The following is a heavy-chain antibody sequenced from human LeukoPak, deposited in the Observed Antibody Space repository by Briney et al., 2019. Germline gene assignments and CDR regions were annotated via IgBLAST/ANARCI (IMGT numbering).Heavy chain of an antibody. D-gene: IGHD2-15*01. CDR3: ARDSKERGSDY. J-gene: IGHJ4*02. Sequence: GRSLRLSCAASGFTFSSYGMNWVRQAPGKGLEWVAVIWYDGSNKYYADSVKGRFTISRDNSKNTLYLQMNSLRAEDTAVYYCARDSKERGSDYWGQGTLVTVSS. CDR1: GFTFSSYG. V-gene: IGHV3-33*01. CDR2: IWYDGSNK.